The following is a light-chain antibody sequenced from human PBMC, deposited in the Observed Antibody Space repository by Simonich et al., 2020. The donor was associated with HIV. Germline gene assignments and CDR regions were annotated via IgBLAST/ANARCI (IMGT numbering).Light chain of an antibody. J-gene: IGKJ1*01. CDR2: WAS. CDR3: QQYYSTPQT. CDR1: QRILYSSNNKNY. V-gene: IGKV4-1*01. Sequence: DIVMTHSPDSLAVSLGERATINCKSSQRILYSSNNKNYLAWYQQQPGQPPKLLIYWASTRESGVPDRFSGSGSGTEFTLTISSLQAEDVAVYYCQQYYSTPQTFGQGTKVEIK.